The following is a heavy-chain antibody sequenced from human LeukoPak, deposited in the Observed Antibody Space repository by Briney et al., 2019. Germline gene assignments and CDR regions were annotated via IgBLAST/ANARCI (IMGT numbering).Heavy chain of an antibody. J-gene: IGHJ6*03. CDR2: IRYDGSNK. Sequence: PGGSLRLSCAASGFTFSSYGVHWVRQAPGKGLEWVAFIRYDGSNKYYADSVKGRFTISRDNSKNTLYLQMNSLRAEDTAVYYCTRQLGELLSGTLYYYYLDVWGKGTTVTVSS. V-gene: IGHV3-30*02. CDR1: GFTFSSYG. CDR3: TRQLGELLSGTLYYYYLDV. D-gene: IGHD3-10*01.